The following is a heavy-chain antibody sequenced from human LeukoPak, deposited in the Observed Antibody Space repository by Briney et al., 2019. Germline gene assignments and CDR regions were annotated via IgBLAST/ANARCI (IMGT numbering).Heavy chain of an antibody. CDR1: GFTLSSYV. J-gene: IGHJ4*02. CDR3: GTVGSGWYYFDY. CDR2: ISGRGVST. Sequence: GGSLRLSCAASGFTLSSYVMSWVRQAPGKGLEWVSGISGRGVSTYYADSVKGRFTISRDNSKNTLYLQMNSLRAEDTAVYYCGTVGSGWYYFDYWGQGNLVTVSS. D-gene: IGHD6-19*01. V-gene: IGHV3-23*01.